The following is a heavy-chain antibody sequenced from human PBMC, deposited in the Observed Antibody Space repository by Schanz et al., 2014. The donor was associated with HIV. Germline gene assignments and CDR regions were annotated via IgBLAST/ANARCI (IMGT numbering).Heavy chain of an antibody. J-gene: IGHJ4*02. D-gene: IGHD2-15*01. CDR3: AKDTFELRNSGVFDW. V-gene: IGHV3-30*18. Sequence: QVQLVESGGGVVRPGRSLRLSCAASGFTFRSYGMHWVRQAPGKGLEWVATISHDGSNKYYADSVKGRFTISRDNSKNTLYLQMNSLRAEDTAVYYCAKDTFELRNSGVFDWWGQGTLVTVSS. CDR1: GFTFRSYG. CDR2: ISHDGSNK.